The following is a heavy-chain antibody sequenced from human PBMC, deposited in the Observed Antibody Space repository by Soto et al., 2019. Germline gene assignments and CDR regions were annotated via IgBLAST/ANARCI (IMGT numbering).Heavy chain of an antibody. V-gene: IGHV4-39*01. CDR3: ARPGIVGGTGGDDY. J-gene: IGHJ4*02. Sequence: QLQLQESGPGLVKPSETLSLTCTVSGGSISSSSYYWGWIRQPPGKGLEWIGSIYYSGSTYYNPSLKSRVTISVDTSKNQFSLKLSSVTAADTAVYYCARPGIVGGTGGDDYWGQGTLVTVSS. D-gene: IGHD1-26*01. CDR2: IYYSGST. CDR1: GGSISSSSYY.